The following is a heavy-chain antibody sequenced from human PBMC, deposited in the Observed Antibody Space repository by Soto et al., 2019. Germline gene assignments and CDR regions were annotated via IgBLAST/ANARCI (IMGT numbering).Heavy chain of an antibody. J-gene: IGHJ4*02. D-gene: IGHD6-25*01. CDR3: AIPGGGDFDS. Sequence: PSETLSLTCAVSGASISNTDWWSWVRQPPGKGLEWIGEIYQSGTTNWDPPLKSRVTISLDKSKSLFSLTLPYLTAADTAVYYCAIPGGGDFDSRGQGPLVTVSS. V-gene: IGHV4-4*02. CDR2: IYQSGTT. CDR1: GASISNTDW.